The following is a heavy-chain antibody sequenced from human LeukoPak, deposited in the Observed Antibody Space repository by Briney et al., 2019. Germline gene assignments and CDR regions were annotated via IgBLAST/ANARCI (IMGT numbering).Heavy chain of an antibody. J-gene: IGHJ6*02. Sequence: PGGSLRLSCPASGFTFSSYEMNWVRQAPGKGLEWISYIRSSGNTIYYADSVKGRFTISRDNAKNSLYLQMSSLRAEDTAVYYCARVQQPSGIINYGMDVWGQGTTVTVSS. CDR1: GFTFSSYE. CDR3: ARVQQPSGIINYGMDV. CDR2: IRSSGNTI. V-gene: IGHV3-48*03. D-gene: IGHD1-1*01.